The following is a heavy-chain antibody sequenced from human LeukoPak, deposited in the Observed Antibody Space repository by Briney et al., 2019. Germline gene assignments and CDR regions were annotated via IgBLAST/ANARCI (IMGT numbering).Heavy chain of an antibody. CDR3: NLVTAISAFDI. CDR2: ISAYIGNT. Sequence: ASVKVSCKASGYTFTSYGISWVRQSPGHRREWMGWISAYIGNTNYAQKLQGKVTMTTDTSTSTAYMELRSLRSDDTAVYYCNLVTAISAFDIWGQGTMVTVSS. CDR1: GYTFTSYG. J-gene: IGHJ3*02. D-gene: IGHD2-21*02. V-gene: IGHV1-18*01.